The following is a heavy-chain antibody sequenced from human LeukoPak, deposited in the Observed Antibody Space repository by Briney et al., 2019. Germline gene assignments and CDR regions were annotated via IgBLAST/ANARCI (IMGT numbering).Heavy chain of an antibody. D-gene: IGHD3-22*01. J-gene: IGHJ6*03. CDR2: IYDSGSA. CDR3: ARDIFAPQDSSGSTPYYYMDV. V-gene: IGHV4-59*11. Sequence: SETLSLTCTVSGGFISSHYWSWIRQPPGKGLEWIGYIYDSGSANYNPSLKSRVTISVDTSKNQFSLKLSSVIAADTAVYYCARDIFAPQDSSGSTPYYYMDVWGKGTTVTVSS. CDR1: GGFISSHY.